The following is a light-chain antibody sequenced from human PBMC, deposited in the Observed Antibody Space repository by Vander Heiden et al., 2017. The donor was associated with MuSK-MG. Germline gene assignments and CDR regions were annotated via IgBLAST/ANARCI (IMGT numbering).Light chain of an antibody. CDR1: QNISFW. CDR3: QQYLSYPDT. J-gene: IGKJ2*01. V-gene: IGKV1-5*01. CDR2: DAS. Sequence: DTQMTQSPSTLSASVGDRVTITCLASQNISFWLAWYQQKPGKAPKLLIYDASLLESGVPLRFSGSRSGTEFTLTISSLQPDDFATYYCQQYLSYPDTFGQGTKLEIK.